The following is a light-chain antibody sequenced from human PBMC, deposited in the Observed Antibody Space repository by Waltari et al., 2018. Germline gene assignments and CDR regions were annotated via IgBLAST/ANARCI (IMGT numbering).Light chain of an antibody. CDR3: AAWDDSLTAYV. V-gene: IGLV1-47*01. J-gene: IGLJ1*01. Sequence: QSVLTQPPSASGTPGQRVTLPCSGSSPNIGNNYVYWYQQFLGTAPNPLTYRHNQRPSGVPDRFSGSKSGTSASLAISGLRSEDEAAYYCAAWDDSLTAYVFGTGTKVTVL. CDR1: SPNIGNNY. CDR2: RHN.